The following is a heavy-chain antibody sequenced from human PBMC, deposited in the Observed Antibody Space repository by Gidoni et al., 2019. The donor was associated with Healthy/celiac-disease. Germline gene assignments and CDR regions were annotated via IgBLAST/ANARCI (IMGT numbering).Heavy chain of an antibody. CDR3: ARGEDIVFLVAADYYYGMDV. Sequence: VQSGAEVKKPGASVKVSCKASGYTFTGYYMHWVRQAPGQGLEWMGWINSNSGGSNYAQRFQGRVTMTRDTSISTAYMELSRLRSDDTAIYYCARGEDIVFLVAADYYYGMDVWGQGTTVTVSS. D-gene: IGHD2-15*01. CDR2: INSNSGGS. CDR1: GYTFTGYY. J-gene: IGHJ6*02. V-gene: IGHV1-2*02.